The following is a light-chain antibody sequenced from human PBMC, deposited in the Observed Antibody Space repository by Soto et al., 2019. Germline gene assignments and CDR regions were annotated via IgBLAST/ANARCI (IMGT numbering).Light chain of an antibody. Sequence: VLTQSAGPVAISPGERGTLSCRASQSVSSSYVAWYQQKPGQAPRLLIYGASSRATGIPDRFSGSGSGTDFTLTISRLEPEDFAVYYCQQYGNSPTFGGGTKVDIK. CDR1: QSVSSSY. CDR3: QQYGNSPT. V-gene: IGKV3-20*01. CDR2: GAS. J-gene: IGKJ4*01.